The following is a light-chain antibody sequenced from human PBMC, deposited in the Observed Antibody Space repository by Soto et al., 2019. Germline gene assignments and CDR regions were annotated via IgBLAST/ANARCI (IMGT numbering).Light chain of an antibody. Sequence: EIVLTQSPGTLSLSPGERATLSCRSSHSVSSNYLAWYQQKPGQAPRLLIYDVSSRATGIQDRFSGSGSGTDFTLTISRLEPVDFAVYYCQQYGISPTFGQGTKVEIK. V-gene: IGKV3-20*01. J-gene: IGKJ1*01. CDR3: QQYGISPT. CDR1: HSVSSNY. CDR2: DVS.